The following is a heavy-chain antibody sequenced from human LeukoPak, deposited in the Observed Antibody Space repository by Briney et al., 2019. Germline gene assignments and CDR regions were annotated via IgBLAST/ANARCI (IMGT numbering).Heavy chain of an antibody. CDR2: INPSGGST. CDR3: ATGDYYDSSGYR. J-gene: IGHJ5*02. CDR1: GYTFTSYY. Sequence: ASVKVSCKASGYTFTSYYMHWVRQAPGQGLEWMGIINPSGGSTSYAQKFQGRVTMTEDTSTDTAYMELSSLRSEDTAVYYCATGDYYDSSGYRWGQGTLVTVSS. D-gene: IGHD3-22*01. V-gene: IGHV1-46*01.